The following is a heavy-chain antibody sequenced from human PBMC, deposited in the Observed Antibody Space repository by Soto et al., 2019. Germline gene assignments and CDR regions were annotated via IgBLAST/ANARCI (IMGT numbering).Heavy chain of an antibody. D-gene: IGHD6-6*01. CDR3: ARHTQLSYQNHFDY. J-gene: IGHJ4*02. V-gene: IGHV5-10-1*01. CDR2: IDPSDSYT. CDR1: GYSFTSYW. Sequence: PGESLKISFKGSGYSFTSYWISWVRQMPGKGLEWMGRIDPSDSYTNYSPSFQGHVTISADKSISTAYLQWSSLKASDTAMYYCARHTQLSYQNHFDYWGQGTLVTVSS.